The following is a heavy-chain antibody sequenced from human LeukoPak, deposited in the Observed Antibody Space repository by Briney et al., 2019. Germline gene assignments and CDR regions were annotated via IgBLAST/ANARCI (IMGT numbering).Heavy chain of an antibody. Sequence: GGSLRLSCAASGFTFSNYDMHWVRQAAGRGLEWVSGIGTAGDTYYPASVKGRFTISRENAKSPLYLQINSLSAGDTAVYYCASSPAYSSSWYAIDYWGQGTLVTVSS. CDR3: ASSPAYSSSWYAIDY. CDR1: GFTFSNYD. CDR2: IGTAGDT. J-gene: IGHJ4*02. V-gene: IGHV3-13*01. D-gene: IGHD6-13*01.